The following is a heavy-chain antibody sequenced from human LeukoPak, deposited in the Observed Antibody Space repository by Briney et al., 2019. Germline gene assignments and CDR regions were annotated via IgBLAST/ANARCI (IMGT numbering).Heavy chain of an antibody. J-gene: IGHJ4*02. Sequence: GGSLRLSCAASGCTFSSYSMCWVRQPPGKGLEWVTLISYDGNNKYYTDSVKGRFTISRDNSKNTLYLQMNSLRSEDTAVYYCARGALEYSGYDQTFDYWAQGTLVTVSS. D-gene: IGHD5-12*01. CDR3: ARGALEYSGYDQTFDY. CDR2: ISYDGNNK. V-gene: IGHV3-30-3*01. CDR1: GCTFSSYS.